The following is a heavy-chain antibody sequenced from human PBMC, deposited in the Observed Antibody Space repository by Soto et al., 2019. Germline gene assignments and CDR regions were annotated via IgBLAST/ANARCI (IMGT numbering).Heavy chain of an antibody. Sequence: QVQLQESGPGLVKPSETLSLTCTVSGGSISSYYWSWIRQPPGKGLEWIGNIYYSGSTNYNPSLKSRVTISVDTSKTQFSLKLSSVTAADTAVYYCATTKPRRAFDIWGQGTMVTVSS. J-gene: IGHJ3*02. V-gene: IGHV4-59*08. CDR2: IYYSGST. CDR3: ATTKPRRAFDI. CDR1: GGSISSYY. D-gene: IGHD1-26*01.